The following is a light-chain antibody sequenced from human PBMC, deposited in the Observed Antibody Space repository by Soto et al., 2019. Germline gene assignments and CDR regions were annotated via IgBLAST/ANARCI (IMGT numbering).Light chain of an antibody. J-gene: IGKJ1*01. Sequence: EIVLMQSPGTLSLSPGDRATLSCRASQSVSNNYLAWYQQKPGQAPRLLIYGASNRATGIPDRFSGSGSGTDFTLTISRLEPEDFAVYYCQQYGSSGTFGQGTKVDIK. CDR1: QSVSNNY. CDR2: GAS. CDR3: QQYGSSGT. V-gene: IGKV3-20*01.